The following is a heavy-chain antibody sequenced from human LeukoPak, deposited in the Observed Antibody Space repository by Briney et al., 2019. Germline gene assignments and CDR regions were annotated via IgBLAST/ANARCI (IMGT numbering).Heavy chain of an antibody. CDR1: GFTLSSNW. CDR2: IKQDGSEK. V-gene: IGHV3-7*01. Sequence: PGGSLRPSCAASGFTLSSNWMSWVRQAPGKGPEWVANIKQDGSEKYYVDSVKGRFTISGDNTKNSLHLQMNSLRAEDTAVYYCTRGSNWYIYWGQGTLVTVSS. CDR3: TRGSNWYIY. J-gene: IGHJ4*02. D-gene: IGHD6-13*01.